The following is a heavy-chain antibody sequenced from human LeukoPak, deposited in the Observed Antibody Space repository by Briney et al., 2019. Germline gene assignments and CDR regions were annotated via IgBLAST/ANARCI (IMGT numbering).Heavy chain of an antibody. CDR1: GGSSSGYY. CDR2: INHSGST. D-gene: IGHD2-2*01. Sequence: PSQTLSLTCAVYGGSSSGYYWSWIPHPPGKGLEWIGEINHSGSTNYNPSPKSRVTISVDTSKNQFSLKLSSVTAADTAVYYCASHPFTYCSSTSCNWFDPWGQGTLVTVSS. V-gene: IGHV4-34*01. CDR3: ASHPFTYCSSTSCNWFDP. J-gene: IGHJ5*02.